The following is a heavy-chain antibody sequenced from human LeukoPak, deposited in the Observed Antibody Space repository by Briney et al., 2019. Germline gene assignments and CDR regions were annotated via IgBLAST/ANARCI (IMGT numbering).Heavy chain of an antibody. CDR3: ARIPTPRYCSGGSCYYYYYGMDV. V-gene: IGHV3-21*01. J-gene: IGHJ6*02. D-gene: IGHD2-15*01. CDR2: ISSSSSYI. Sequence: PGGSLRLSCAASGFTFSSYSMNWVRQAPGKGLEWVSSISSSSSYIYYADSVKGRFTISRDNAKNSLYLQMNSLRAEDTAVYYCARIPTPRYCSGGSCYYYYYGMDVWGQGTTVTVSS. CDR1: GFTFSSYS.